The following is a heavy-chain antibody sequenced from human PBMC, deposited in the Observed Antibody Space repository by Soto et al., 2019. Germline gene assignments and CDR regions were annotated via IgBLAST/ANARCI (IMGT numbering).Heavy chain of an antibody. J-gene: IGHJ4*02. CDR1: GASISSGGYY. D-gene: IGHD1-26*01. V-gene: IGHV4-31*03. CDR3: ARAREPKYYFDY. CDR2: ISYSGST. Sequence: SETLSLTCTVSGASISSGGYYWNWIRQRPGKGLEWIGYISYSGSTYYNPSLKSRVTISVDTSKNRFSLKLISVSAADTAVYYCARAREPKYYFDYWGQGTLVTVS.